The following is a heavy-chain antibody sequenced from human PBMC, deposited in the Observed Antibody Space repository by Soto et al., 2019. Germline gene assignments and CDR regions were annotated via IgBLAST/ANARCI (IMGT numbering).Heavy chain of an antibody. CDR2: INSSSSYT. J-gene: IGHJ2*01. CDR1: GFTFSDYN. Sequence: QVQLVESGGGLVKPGGSLRLSCAASGFTFSDYNMSWIRQAPGKGLEWVSYINSSSSYTNYADSVKGRFTISRDNAKNSLYLQMNSLRAEDTAVYYCARTIVAAGGRRYFDLWGRGTLVTVSS. D-gene: IGHD6-13*01. V-gene: IGHV3-11*05. CDR3: ARTIVAAGGRRYFDL.